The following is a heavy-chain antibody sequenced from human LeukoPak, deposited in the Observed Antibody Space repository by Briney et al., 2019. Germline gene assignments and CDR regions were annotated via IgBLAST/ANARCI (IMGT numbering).Heavy chain of an antibody. D-gene: IGHD6-19*01. CDR3: ARASRSVAGTFVY. CDR1: GYTFTGYC. J-gene: IGHJ4*02. V-gene: IGHV1-2*06. Sequence: ASVKVSCKASGYTFTGYCMHWVRQAPGQGLEWMGRINPNSGGTNYAQKFQGRVTMTRDTSISTAYMELSRLRSDDTAVYYCARASRSVAGTFVYWGQGTLVTVSS. CDR2: INPNSGGT.